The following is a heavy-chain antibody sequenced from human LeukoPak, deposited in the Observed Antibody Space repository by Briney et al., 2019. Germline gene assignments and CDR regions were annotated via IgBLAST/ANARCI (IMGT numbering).Heavy chain of an antibody. CDR2: ISHHGSNE. CDR3: ARVHDTTGYYHYFDS. Sequence: PGASLRLSCEASGFTFSTYPMHWVRQAPDKGLEWVAMISHHGSNEYYADSVKGRFTISRDNSKNTPYLQMNNPRVEDTAICYCARVHDTTGYYHYFDSWGQGTLVTVSS. D-gene: IGHD3-9*01. V-gene: IGHV3-30*04. CDR1: GFTFSTYP. J-gene: IGHJ4*02.